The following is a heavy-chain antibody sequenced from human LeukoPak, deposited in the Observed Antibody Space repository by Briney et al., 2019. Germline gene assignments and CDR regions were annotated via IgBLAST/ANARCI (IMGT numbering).Heavy chain of an antibody. CDR2: INHSGST. J-gene: IGHJ4*02. CDR3: ARGEGSLAYFDY. CDR1: GGSFSGYY. V-gene: IGHV4-34*01. D-gene: IGHD6-13*01. Sequence: KPSETLSLTCAVYGGSFSGYYWSWIRQPLGKGLEWIGEINHSGSTNYNPSLKSRVTISVDTSKNQFSLKLSSVTAADTAVYYCARGEGSLAYFDYWGQGTLVTVSS.